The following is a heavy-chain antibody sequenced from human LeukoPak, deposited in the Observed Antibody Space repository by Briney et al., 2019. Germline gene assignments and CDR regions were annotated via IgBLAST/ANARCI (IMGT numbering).Heavy chain of an antibody. J-gene: IGHJ4*02. D-gene: IGHD3/OR15-3a*01. CDR1: GGSFSGYS. CDR3: ARQTGSGLFILP. Sequence: SETLSLTCAVYGGSFSGYSWTWIRQPPGKGLEWIGSIYYSGNTYYHASLTSQVSISIDTSTNQFSLRLTSVTAADTAVYYCARQTGSGLFILPGGQGTLVTVSS. CDR2: IYYSGNT. V-gene: IGHV4-34*01.